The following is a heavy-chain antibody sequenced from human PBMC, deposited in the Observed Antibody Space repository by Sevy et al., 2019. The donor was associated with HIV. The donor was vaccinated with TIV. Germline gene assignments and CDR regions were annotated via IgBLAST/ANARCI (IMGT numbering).Heavy chain of an antibody. V-gene: IGHV3-30-3*01. Sequence: GGSLRLSCATSGFSLSSYSMHWVRQAPGKGLEWVATISYDGSNKHYADSVKGRFTISRDNFKNSLSLQMNSLRAEDTAMYYCALERLSSDVAEYFQNWGQGTLVTVSS. CDR2: ISYDGSNK. D-gene: IGHD1-1*01. CDR3: ALERLSSDVAEYFQN. J-gene: IGHJ1*01. CDR1: GFSLSSYS.